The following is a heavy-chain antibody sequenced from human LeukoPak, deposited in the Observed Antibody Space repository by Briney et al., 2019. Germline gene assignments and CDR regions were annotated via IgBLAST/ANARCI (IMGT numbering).Heavy chain of an antibody. Sequence: ASVKVSCKASGGTFSSYAISWVRQAPGQGLEWMGGIIPIFGTANYAQKFQGRVTVTTDESTSTAYMELSSLRSEDTAVYYCAREGRRKDWFDPWGQGTLVTVSS. CDR1: GGTFSSYA. V-gene: IGHV1-69*05. J-gene: IGHJ5*02. CDR3: AREGRRKDWFDP. CDR2: IIPIFGTA.